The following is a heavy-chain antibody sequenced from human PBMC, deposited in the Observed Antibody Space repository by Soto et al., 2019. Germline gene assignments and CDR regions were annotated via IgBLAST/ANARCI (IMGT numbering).Heavy chain of an antibody. D-gene: IGHD2-8*01. J-gene: IGHJ4*02. CDR3: AKDRQPDGLWPFDH. CDR2: IFGNGGGI. Sequence: EVELLESGGGLVQPGGSLILSCAASGFTFSTYAMSWVRQAPGKGLEWVSGIFGNGGGISYGDSVKGRLTISRDNSNNMLYLQMHRLRVEDTAVYYCAKDRQPDGLWPFDHWGQGTLVTVSS. CDR1: GFTFSTYA. V-gene: IGHV3-23*01.